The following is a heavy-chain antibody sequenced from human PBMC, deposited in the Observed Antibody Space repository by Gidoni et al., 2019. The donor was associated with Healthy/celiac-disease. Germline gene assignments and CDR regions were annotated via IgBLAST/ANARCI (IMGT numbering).Heavy chain of an antibody. CDR1: GGSFSGYY. V-gene: IGHV4-34*01. CDR2: INHSGTT. D-gene: IGHD2-15*01. Sequence: QVQLQQWGAGLLKPSETLSLPCAAYGGSFSGYYWTWIRQPPGTGLEWIGEINHSGTTNYNPSLKSRVTMSVDTSKNQFSLKLSAVTAADTAVYYCAGPASTLGYCSGGSCRRSGLDSYYYGMDVWGQGTTVTVSS. J-gene: IGHJ6*02. CDR3: AGPASTLGYCSGGSCRRSGLDSYYYGMDV.